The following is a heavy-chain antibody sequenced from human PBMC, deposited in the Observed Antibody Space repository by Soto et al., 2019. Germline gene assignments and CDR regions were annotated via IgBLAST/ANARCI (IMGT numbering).Heavy chain of an antibody. J-gene: IGHJ4*02. CDR3: ARRLDYYDSSGYYHGNYFDY. CDR2: IYPGDSDT. CDR1: GYSFTSYW. D-gene: IGHD3-22*01. Sequence: PGESLKISCKGSGYSFTSYWIGWVRQMPGKGLEWMGIIYPGDSDTRYSPSFQGQVTISADKSISTAYLQWSSLKASDTAMYYCARRLDYYDSSGYYHGNYFDYWGQGTTVTVSS. V-gene: IGHV5-51*01.